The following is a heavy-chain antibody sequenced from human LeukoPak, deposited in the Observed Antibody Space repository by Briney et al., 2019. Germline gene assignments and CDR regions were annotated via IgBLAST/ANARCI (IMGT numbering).Heavy chain of an antibody. CDR2: IGTAGDT. CDR3: ARESLFGFGEFPLGMDV. J-gene: IGHJ6*02. CDR1: GFTFSSYD. D-gene: IGHD3-10*01. V-gene: IGHV3-13*01. Sequence: TGGSLRLSCAASGFTFSSYDMHWVRQATGKGLEWVSAIGTAGDTYYPGSVKGRFTISRENAKNSLYLQMNSLRAGDTAVYYCARESLFGFGEFPLGMDVWGQGTTVTVSS.